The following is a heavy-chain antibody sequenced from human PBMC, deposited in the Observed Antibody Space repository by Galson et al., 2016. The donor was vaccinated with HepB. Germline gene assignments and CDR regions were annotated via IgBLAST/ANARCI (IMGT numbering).Heavy chain of an antibody. CDR3: AKKSLVAGTATYVFDN. CDR2: IWYDGSNK. J-gene: IGHJ4*02. D-gene: IGHD6-19*01. CDR1: GFTFSSYG. Sequence: SLRLSCAASGFTFSSYGMHWVRQAPGKGLEWVAVIWYDGSNKYYADSVKGRFTISRDNSKNTLYLQMNSLRADDTAVYYCAKKSLVAGTATYVFDNWGQGTLVTVSS. V-gene: IGHV3-33*06.